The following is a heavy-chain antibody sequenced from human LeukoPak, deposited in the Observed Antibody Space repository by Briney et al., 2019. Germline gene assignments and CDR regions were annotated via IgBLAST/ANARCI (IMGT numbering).Heavy chain of an antibody. J-gene: IGHJ5*02. CDR2: ISYDGSNK. Sequence: GGSLRLSCAASGFTFSSYGMHWVRQAPGKGLEWVAVISYDGSNKYYADSVKGRFTISRDNSKNTLYLQMNSLRAEDTAVYYFAISLEGGFDPWGQGTLVTVSS. CDR3: AISLEGGFDP. CDR1: GFTFSSYG. V-gene: IGHV3-30*03. D-gene: IGHD1-1*01.